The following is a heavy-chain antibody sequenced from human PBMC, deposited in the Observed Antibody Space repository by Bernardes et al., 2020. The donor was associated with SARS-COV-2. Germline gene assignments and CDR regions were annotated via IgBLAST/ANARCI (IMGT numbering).Heavy chain of an antibody. V-gene: IGHV4-34*01. CDR1: SGSFSGYY. CDR3: ARGSAAVVSHFMLLFANWYFDL. D-gene: IGHD2-15*01. CDR2: INDSGST. J-gene: IGHJ2*01. Sequence: TLSLTCAVYSGSFSGYYWSWIRQTPGKGLEWIGEINDSGSTKYNPALKSRVTISVDPSKNQFSLKLNSVTAADTAVYYCARGSAAVVSHFMLLFANWYFDLWGRGTLVTVSS.